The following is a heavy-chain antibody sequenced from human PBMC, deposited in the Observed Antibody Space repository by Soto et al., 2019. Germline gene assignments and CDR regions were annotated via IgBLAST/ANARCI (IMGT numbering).Heavy chain of an antibody. Sequence: GGSLRLSCAASGFTFSSYAMSWVRQAPGKGLEWVSAISGSGGSTYYADSVKGRFTISRDNSKNTLYLQMNSLRAEDTAVYYCAKDRGGGSGWLTHWYFDLWGRGTLVTVSS. CDR3: AKDRGGGSGWLTHWYFDL. V-gene: IGHV3-23*01. CDR2: ISGSGGST. CDR1: GFTFSSYA. D-gene: IGHD6-19*01. J-gene: IGHJ2*01.